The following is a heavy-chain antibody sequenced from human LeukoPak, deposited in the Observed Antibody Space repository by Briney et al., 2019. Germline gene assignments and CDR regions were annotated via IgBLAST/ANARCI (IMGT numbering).Heavy chain of an antibody. CDR1: GGSFSGYY. J-gene: IGHJ4*02. Sequence: PSETLSLTCGVYGGSFSGYYWSWIRQPPGKGLEWIGEINDSGSTNYNPSLKSRVTTSVDTSKKQFSLKLSSVTAADTAVYYCARRLLYFDSSLRAAPFDYWGQGTLVTVSS. V-gene: IGHV4-34*01. CDR2: INDSGST. D-gene: IGHD3-22*01. CDR3: ARRLLYFDSSLRAAPFDY.